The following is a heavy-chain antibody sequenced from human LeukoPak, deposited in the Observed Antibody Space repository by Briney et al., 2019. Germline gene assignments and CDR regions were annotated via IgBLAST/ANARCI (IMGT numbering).Heavy chain of an antibody. Sequence: SETLSLTCTVSGGSISSYYWSWIRQPPGEGLEWIGYIYYSGSTNYNPSLKSRVTISVDTSKNQFSLKLSSVTAADTAVYYCARGPGELLLRTDPDPYYFDYWGQGTLVTVSS. CDR1: GGSISSYY. CDR3: ARGPGELLLRTDPDPYYFDY. D-gene: IGHD1-26*01. V-gene: IGHV4-59*01. CDR2: IYYSGST. J-gene: IGHJ4*02.